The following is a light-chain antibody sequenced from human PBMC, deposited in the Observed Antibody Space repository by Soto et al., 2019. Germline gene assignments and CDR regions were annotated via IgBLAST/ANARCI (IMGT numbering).Light chain of an antibody. J-gene: IGKJ2*01. CDR1: QSVSSN. Sequence: EIVMTQSPATLSVSPGERATLSCRASQSVSSNLACYQQKPGQAPRLLIYGASTSATGIPASFSGSGSGTELPLTISSLQSEDFAVYYCQQYNSWPLFMYTFGQGSKLEIK. CDR3: QQYNSWPLFMYT. CDR2: GAS. V-gene: IGKV3-15*01.